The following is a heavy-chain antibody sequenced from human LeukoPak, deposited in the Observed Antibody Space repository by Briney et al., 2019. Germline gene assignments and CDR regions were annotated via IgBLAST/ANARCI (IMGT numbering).Heavy chain of an antibody. CDR2: INHSGST. J-gene: IGHJ6*03. Sequence: SETLSLTCAVYGGSFSGYYWSWIRQPPGKGLEWIGEINHSGSTNYNPFLKSRVTISVDTSKNQFSLKLSSVTAADTAVYYCARVVGVRIQLFYMDVWGKGTTVTVSS. D-gene: IGHD5-18*01. V-gene: IGHV4-34*01. CDR1: GGSFSGYY. CDR3: ARVVGVRIQLFYMDV.